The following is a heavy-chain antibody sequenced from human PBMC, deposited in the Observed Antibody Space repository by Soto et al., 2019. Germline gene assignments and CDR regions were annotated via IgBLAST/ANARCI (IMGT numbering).Heavy chain of an antibody. J-gene: IGHJ4*02. D-gene: IGHD4-17*01. CDR1: GDAFKSYA. CDR3: ASDPTNDYGDDTFDY. V-gene: IGHV1-69*06. CDR2: IIPSYDRT. Sequence: QVLLLQSGSEVKKAGSSVKVSCKASGDAFKSYAIHWVRQAPVQGLEYMGRIIPSYDRTKYAQKFQGRLTLTADMYTRTFYMELSSLRSEDTAVYYCASDPTNDYGDDTFDYWGQGTKVIVSS.